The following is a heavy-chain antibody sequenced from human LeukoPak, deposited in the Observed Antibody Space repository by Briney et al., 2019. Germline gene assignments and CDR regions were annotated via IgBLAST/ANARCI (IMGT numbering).Heavy chain of an antibody. CDR3: ARAPLTPTERCLHNYYFDH. CDR1: GYTFTDNY. V-gene: IGHV1-2*02. CDR2: LNPNSGGT. D-gene: IGHD5-24*01. Sequence: ASVKVSCKASGYTFTDNYMHWVRQAPGQGLEWMGWLNPNSGGTNYAQKFQGRGTMTRDTSISTAYMELSSLKSDDTAVYYCARAPLTPTERCLHNYYFDHWGQGTLVTVSS. J-gene: IGHJ4*02.